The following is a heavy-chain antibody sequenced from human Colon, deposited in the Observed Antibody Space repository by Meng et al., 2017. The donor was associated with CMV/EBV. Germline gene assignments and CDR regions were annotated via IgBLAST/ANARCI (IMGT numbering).Heavy chain of an antibody. D-gene: IGHD2-2*02. CDR3: ARGRRYCTSDSCYIFDS. V-gene: IGHV3-23*01. CDR1: GFTFSDFA. Sequence: GESLKISCAASGFTFSDFAMGWVRQAPGKGLDWVSAITGRSTDTYYADSVKGRFTISRDSSKNTLYLQMNNVRPEDTAIYYCARGRRYCTSDSCYIFDSWGQGTLVTVSS. J-gene: IGHJ4*02. CDR2: ITGRSTDT.